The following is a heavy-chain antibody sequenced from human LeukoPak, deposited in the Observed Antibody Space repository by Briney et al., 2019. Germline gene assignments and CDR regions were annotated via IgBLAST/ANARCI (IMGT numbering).Heavy chain of an antibody. J-gene: IGHJ4*02. CDR3: ARDFFHSSDSRPFDY. CDR2: ISPTGSTT. CDR1: GFSFSEHW. D-gene: IGHD3-22*01. Sequence: GGSLRLSCAASGFSFSEHWMQWARQLPGKGLVWVSRISPTGSTTIYADSVKGRFTVSRDNAKNSLYLQMDSLRVEYTAVYYCARDFFHSSDSRPFDYWGQGTLVTVSS. V-gene: IGHV3-74*01.